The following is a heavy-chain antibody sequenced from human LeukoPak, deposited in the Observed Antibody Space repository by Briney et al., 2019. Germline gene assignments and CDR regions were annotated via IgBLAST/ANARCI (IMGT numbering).Heavy chain of an antibody. Sequence: PSQTLSLTCTVSGGSISSGSYYWSWIRQPAGKGLEWIGRIYTSGSTNYNPSLKSRVTMSVDTSKNQFSLKLSSVTAADTAVYYCARGCQSTYYDSSGYFCYWGQGTLVTVSS. CDR1: GGSISSGSYY. D-gene: IGHD3-22*01. CDR2: IYTSGST. V-gene: IGHV4-61*02. CDR3: ARGCQSTYYDSSGYFCY. J-gene: IGHJ4*02.